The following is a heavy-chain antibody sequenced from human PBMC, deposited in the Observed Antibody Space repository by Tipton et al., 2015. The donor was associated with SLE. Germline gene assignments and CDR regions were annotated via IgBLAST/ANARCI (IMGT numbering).Heavy chain of an antibody. CDR2: ISWDSENI. CDR3: ARDSYGSELYWYFDL. V-gene: IGHV3-9*01. CDR1: GFIFRDFA. D-gene: IGHD2-15*01. J-gene: IGHJ2*01. Sequence: SLRLSCAPSGFIFRDFAMHWVRHVPGKGLEWVSGISWDSENIGYEDSVKGRFTISRDKAKNSLYLRMNSLRAEDTALYYCARDSYGSELYWYFDLWGRGTQVTVSS.